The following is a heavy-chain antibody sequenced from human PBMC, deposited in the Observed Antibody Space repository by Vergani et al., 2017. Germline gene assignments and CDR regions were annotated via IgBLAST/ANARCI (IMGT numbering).Heavy chain of an antibody. CDR1: GGSISSGDYY. CDR2: IYYSGST. Sequence: QVQLQESGPGLVKPSQTLSLTCTVSGGSISSGDYYWSWTRQPPGKGLEWIGYIYYSGSTYYNPSLKSRVTISVHASKNQFSLKLRYVTAADTAAYYCARMERNQIPILSITMIPLCAIDIWGQGTMVTVSS. J-gene: IGHJ3*02. V-gene: IGHV4-30-4*08. D-gene: IGHD3-22*01. CDR3: ARMERNQIPILSITMIPLCAIDI.